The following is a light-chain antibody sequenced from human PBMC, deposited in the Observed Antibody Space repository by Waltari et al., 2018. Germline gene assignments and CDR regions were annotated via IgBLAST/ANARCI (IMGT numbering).Light chain of an antibody. V-gene: IGLV2-23*02. J-gene: IGLJ3*02. CDR2: DVN. CDR3: CSYAGSTTWV. CDR1: TSDIGSHNI. Sequence: QSALTQPASMSGSPGQSITVSCTGATSDIGSHNIVSWYQQHPGKAPKLILYDVNRRPSGVSVRFSGAKSGITASLTISWLQAEDEADYYCCSYAGSTTWVFGGGTKLTVL.